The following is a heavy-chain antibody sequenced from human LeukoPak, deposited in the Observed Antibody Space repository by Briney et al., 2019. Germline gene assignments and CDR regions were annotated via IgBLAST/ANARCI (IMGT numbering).Heavy chain of an antibody. Sequence: PSETLSLTCTVSGGSISSYYWSWIRQPPGKGLEWIGYIYHSGSTYYNPSLKSRVTISVDRSKNQFSLKLSSVTAADTAVYYCARDSYSDAFDIWGQGTMVTVSS. J-gene: IGHJ3*02. CDR1: GGSISSYY. D-gene: IGHD3-10*01. CDR2: IYHSGST. CDR3: ARDSYSDAFDI. V-gene: IGHV4-59*12.